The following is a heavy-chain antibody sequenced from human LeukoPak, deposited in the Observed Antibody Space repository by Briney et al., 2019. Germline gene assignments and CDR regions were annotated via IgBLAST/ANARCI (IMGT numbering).Heavy chain of an antibody. D-gene: IGHD5-24*01. CDR2: ISGSGGST. Sequence: GGSLRLSCAASGFTFSSYAMSWVRQAPGKGLEWVSAISGSGGSTYYADSVKGRFTISRDNSKNTLYLQMNSLRAEDTAVYYCATIEMATPGPIPDYWGQGTLVTVSS. J-gene: IGHJ4*02. CDR1: GFTFSSYA. CDR3: ATIEMATPGPIPDY. V-gene: IGHV3-23*01.